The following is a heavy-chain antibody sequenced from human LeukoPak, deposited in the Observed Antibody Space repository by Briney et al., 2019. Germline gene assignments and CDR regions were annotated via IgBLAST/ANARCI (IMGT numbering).Heavy chain of an antibody. CDR1: GGSFSGYY. D-gene: IGHD6-6*01. V-gene: IGHV4-34*01. J-gene: IGHJ6*03. CDR3: ARGRGAARPNYYYMDV. Sequence: PSENLSLTCAVYGGSFSGYYWSWIRQPPGKGLEWIGEINHSGSTNYNPSLKSRVTISVDTSKNQFSLKLSSVTAADTAVYYCARGRGAARPNYYYMDVWGKGTTVTVSS. CDR2: INHSGST.